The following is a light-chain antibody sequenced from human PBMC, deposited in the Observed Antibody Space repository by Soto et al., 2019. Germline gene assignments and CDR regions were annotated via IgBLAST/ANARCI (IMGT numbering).Light chain of an antibody. CDR3: NSYTTSSTGV. J-gene: IGLJ3*02. CDR1: SSDVGAYNY. Sequence: QSALTQPASVSGSPGQSITISCTGTSSDVGAYNYVSWYQQYPGKPPKVMIYHVSNRPSGVSNRFSGSKSGNTAYLTISGLQAEDEADYYCNSYTTSSTGVFGGGTKLPVL. CDR2: HVS. V-gene: IGLV2-14*01.